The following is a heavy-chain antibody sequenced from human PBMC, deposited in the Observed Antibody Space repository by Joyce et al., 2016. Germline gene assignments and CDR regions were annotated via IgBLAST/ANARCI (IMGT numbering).Heavy chain of an antibody. V-gene: IGHV3-30*04. Sequence: QVKLVESGGGVVQPGRSLRLSCAASGVTFSGHSMHWVRQAAGKGMDWVAIISYDGKYTYYGDSMKGRFTISRDNSKNTVYLQVDSLRTEDTAVYYCARDGPKTTWDPGYYFDFWGQGTLVTVSS. J-gene: IGHJ4*02. D-gene: IGHD1-14*01. CDR1: GVTFSGHS. CDR2: ISYDGKYT. CDR3: ARDGPKTTWDPGYYFDF.